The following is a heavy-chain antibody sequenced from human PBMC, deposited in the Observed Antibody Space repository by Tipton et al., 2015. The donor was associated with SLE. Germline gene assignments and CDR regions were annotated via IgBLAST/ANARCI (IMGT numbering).Heavy chain of an antibody. CDR2: IRSKAYGGTT. Sequence: SLRLSCTASGFTFGDYAMSWVRQAPGKGLEWVGFIRSKAYGGTTEYAASVKGRFTISRDDSKSIAYLQMNSLKTEDTAVHYCTVGYDSSGDYFDYWGQGTLVTVSS. CDR3: TVGYDSSGDYFDY. CDR1: GFTFGDYA. V-gene: IGHV3-49*04. J-gene: IGHJ4*02. D-gene: IGHD3-22*01.